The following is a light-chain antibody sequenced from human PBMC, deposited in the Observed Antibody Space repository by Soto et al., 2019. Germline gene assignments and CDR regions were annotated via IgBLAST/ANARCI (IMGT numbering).Light chain of an antibody. CDR3: CSYVGATTYV. CDR2: EVS. Sequence: QSVLTQPASVSGSPGQSITISCTGTSSDVGGYNYVSWYQQHPGKAPKLMIYEVSNRPSGVSNRFSGSKSGNTASLTISGLQAEDEADYYCCSYVGATTYVVGSGTKVTFL. CDR1: SSDVGGYNY. V-gene: IGLV2-14*01. J-gene: IGLJ1*01.